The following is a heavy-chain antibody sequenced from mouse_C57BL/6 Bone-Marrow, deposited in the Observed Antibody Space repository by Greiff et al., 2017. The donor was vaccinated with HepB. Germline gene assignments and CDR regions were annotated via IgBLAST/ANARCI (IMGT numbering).Heavy chain of an antibody. CDR1: GYTFTSYW. Sequence: VQLQQPGTELVKPGASVKLSCKASGYTFTSYWMHWVKQRPGQGLEWIGNINPSNGGTNYNEKFKSKATLTVDKSSSTAYMQLSSLTSEDSAVYYCARVPYYYGSSLYAMDYWGQGTSVTVSS. D-gene: IGHD1-1*01. V-gene: IGHV1-53*01. J-gene: IGHJ4*01. CDR3: ARVPYYYGSSLYAMDY. CDR2: INPSNGGT.